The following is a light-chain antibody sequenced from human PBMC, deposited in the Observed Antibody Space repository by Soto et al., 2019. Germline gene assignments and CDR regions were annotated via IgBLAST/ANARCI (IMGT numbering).Light chain of an antibody. Sequence: EIVLTQSPGTLSLSPGERATLSCRASQSVSNNYLAWYQQKPGQAPRLLIYGASNRATSIPDRFSGSGSGTDFPLTISRLEPEYFAVYYCQQYGSSGTFGQGTKVEIK. CDR3: QQYGSSGT. CDR2: GAS. J-gene: IGKJ1*01. CDR1: QSVSNNY. V-gene: IGKV3-20*01.